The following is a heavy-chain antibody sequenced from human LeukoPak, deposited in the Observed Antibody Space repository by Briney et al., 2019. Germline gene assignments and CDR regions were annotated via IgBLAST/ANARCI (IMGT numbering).Heavy chain of an antibody. Sequence: PGGSLRLSCAASGFTVSSNYMSWVRQAPGKGLEWVSVIYSGGSTYYADFVKGRFTISRDNSKNTLYLQMNSLRAEDTAVYYCAREFDSTIDYWGQGTLVTVSS. CDR3: AREFDSTIDY. V-gene: IGHV3-66*01. D-gene: IGHD2-2*01. J-gene: IGHJ4*02. CDR1: GFTVSSNY. CDR2: IYSGGST.